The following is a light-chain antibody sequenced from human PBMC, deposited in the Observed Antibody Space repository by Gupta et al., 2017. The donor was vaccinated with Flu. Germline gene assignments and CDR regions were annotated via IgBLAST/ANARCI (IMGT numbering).Light chain of an antibody. CDR1: QSVDSY. J-gene: IGKJ5*01. CDR3: QQRSNWPPVT. Sequence: EIVLTQSPATLSLSPGERATISCRASQSVDSYLAWYQQKPGQAPRLLIYSASNRATGIPARFSGRGSGMDFTLSISSLEPEDFGVYYCQQRSNWPPVTFGQWTGLEI. CDR2: SAS. V-gene: IGKV3-11*01.